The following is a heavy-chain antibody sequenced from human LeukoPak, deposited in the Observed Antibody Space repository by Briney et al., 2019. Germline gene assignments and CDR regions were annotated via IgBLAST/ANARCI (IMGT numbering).Heavy chain of an antibody. CDR1: GYSFSSYW. J-gene: IGHJ5*02. CDR3: ARRGGYDFNRVNWFDP. V-gene: IGHV5-51*01. D-gene: IGHD5-12*01. CDR2: IYPGDSGT. Sequence: GESLQISCKGSGYSFSSYWIGWVRPMPGKGLEWMGSIYPGDSGTRYSPSFQGQVTISADKSLSTAYLQWSSLKASDTAMYYCARRGGYDFNRVNWFDPWGQGTLVTVSS.